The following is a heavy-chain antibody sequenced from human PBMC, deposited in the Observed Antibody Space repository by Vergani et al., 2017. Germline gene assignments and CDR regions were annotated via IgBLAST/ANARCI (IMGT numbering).Heavy chain of an antibody. CDR1: GFSFSDHY. J-gene: IGHJ4*02. Sequence: QVQLVESGGGLVKPGGSLRLSCAASGFSFSDHYMTWIRQAPGKGLEWVSYISNSGNTIEYADSVKGRFSISRDDSKKTVYLEMTNLRAEDTALYYCVRDRYEGTSPYNGRLLGHWGQGTRVTVSS. CDR2: ISNSGNTI. CDR3: VRDRYEGTSPYNGRLLGH. V-gene: IGHV3-11*04. D-gene: IGHD1-1*01.